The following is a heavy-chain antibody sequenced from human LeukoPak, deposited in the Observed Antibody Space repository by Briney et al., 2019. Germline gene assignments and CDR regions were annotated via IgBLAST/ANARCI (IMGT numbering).Heavy chain of an antibody. CDR2: IYYIGST. CDR1: GGTISGYY. V-gene: IGHV4-59*08. Sequence: SETLSLTCTVSGGTISGYYWNWIRQPPGKGLEWIGYIYYIGSTSYNPSLKSRVTISLDTSKNQFSLKLSSVTAADTAVYYCARLTWDTTMVRYYFDFWGQGTLVTVSS. CDR3: ARLTWDTTMVRYYFDF. D-gene: IGHD5-18*01. J-gene: IGHJ4*02.